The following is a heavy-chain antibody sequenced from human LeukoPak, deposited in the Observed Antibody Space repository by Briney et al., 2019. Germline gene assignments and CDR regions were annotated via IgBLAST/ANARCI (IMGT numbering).Heavy chain of an antibody. CDR2: INHSGST. J-gene: IGHJ5*02. Sequence: PSETLSLTCAVYGGSFSGYYWSWIRQPPGKGLEWIGEINHSGSTNYNPSLKSRVTISVDTSKNQFSLKLSSVTAADTAVYYCARHIAEMATISAWGQGTLVTVSS. CDR3: ARHIAEMATISA. V-gene: IGHV4-34*01. D-gene: IGHD5-24*01. CDR1: GGSFSGYY.